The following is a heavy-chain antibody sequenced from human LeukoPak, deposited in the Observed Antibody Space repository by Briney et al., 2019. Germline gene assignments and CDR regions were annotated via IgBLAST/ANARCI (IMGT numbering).Heavy chain of an antibody. D-gene: IGHD6-13*01. J-gene: IGHJ6*02. CDR3: ARGGIAAAGRRSYGMDV. CDR1: GGTFSSYV. CDR2: IIPILGIA. V-gene: IGHV1-69*04. Sequence: SVKVSCKASGGTFSSYVISWVRQAPGQGLEWMGRIIPILGIANYAQKFQGRVTITADKSTSTAYMELSSLRSEDTAVYYCARGGIAAAGRRSYGMDVWGQGTTVTVSS.